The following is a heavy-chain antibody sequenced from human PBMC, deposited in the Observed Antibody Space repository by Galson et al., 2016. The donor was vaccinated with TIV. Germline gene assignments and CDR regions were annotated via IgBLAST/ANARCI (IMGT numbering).Heavy chain of an antibody. J-gene: IGHJ6*03. D-gene: IGHD2-21*01. Sequence: SLRLSCAGSGFTFDDYALHWVRQRPGKGLEWLSGISWNGGKVEYADSVKGRFTISRDNAKNPLYLQMNSLRSDYTALYYCCKGRGDAPYYFYTDAWGEGNTVIVSS. CDR1: GFTFDDYA. CDR3: CKGRGDAPYYFYTDA. V-gene: IGHV3-9*01. CDR2: ISWNGGKV.